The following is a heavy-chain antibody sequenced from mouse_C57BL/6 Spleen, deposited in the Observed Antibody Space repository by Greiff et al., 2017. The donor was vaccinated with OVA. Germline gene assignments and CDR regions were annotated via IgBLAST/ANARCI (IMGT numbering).Heavy chain of an antibody. CDR2: INPSSGYT. D-gene: IGHD1-1*01. V-gene: IGHV1-4*01. CDR3: ARDYGSSYGGAMDY. CDR1: GYTFTSYT. J-gene: IGHJ4*01. Sequence: VQGVESGAELARPGASVKMSCKASGYTFTSYTMHWVKQRPGQGLEWIGYINPSSGYTKYNQKFKDKATLTADKSSSTAYMQLSSLTSEDSAVYYGARDYGSSYGGAMDYWGQGTSVTVSS.